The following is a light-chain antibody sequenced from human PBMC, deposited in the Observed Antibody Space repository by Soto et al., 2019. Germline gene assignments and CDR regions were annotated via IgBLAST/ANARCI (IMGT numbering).Light chain of an antibody. J-gene: IGLJ2*01. Sequence: QSALTQPASVSGSPGQSITISCTGTSSDVGAYNYVSWYQQHSGKAPKLLIYDVTDRPSGVSYRFSGSKSGNTASLTISGLQAEDEADYYCSSYTTSSTLVFGGGTKLTVL. V-gene: IGLV2-14*03. CDR3: SSYTTSSTLV. CDR2: DVT. CDR1: SSDVGAYNY.